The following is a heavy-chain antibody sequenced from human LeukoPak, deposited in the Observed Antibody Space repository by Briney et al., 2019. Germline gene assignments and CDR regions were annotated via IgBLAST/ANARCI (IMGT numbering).Heavy chain of an antibody. V-gene: IGHV3-21*01. D-gene: IGHD6-13*01. Sequence: PGGSLRLSCAASGFTFSNYAMRWVRQAPGKGLEWVSSISSSSYIYYADSVKGRFTISRDNAKNSLYLQMNSLRAEDTAVYYCASPPPATGYSSRGDYWGQGTLVTVSS. J-gene: IGHJ4*02. CDR2: ISSSSYI. CDR3: ASPPPATGYSSRGDY. CDR1: GFTFSNYA.